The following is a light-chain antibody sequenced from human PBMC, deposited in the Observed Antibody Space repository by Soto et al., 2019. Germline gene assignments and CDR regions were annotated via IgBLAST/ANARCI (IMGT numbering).Light chain of an antibody. CDR3: SSYTSSSTLFV. CDR1: SSDVGGYNY. Sequence: QSVLTQPASVSGSSGQSITISCTGTSSDVGGYNYVSWYQQRPGKAPKLMIYDVSNRPSGVSNRFSGSKSGNTASLTISGLQAEDEADYYCSSYTSSSTLFVFGTGTKVTVL. CDR2: DVS. J-gene: IGLJ1*01. V-gene: IGLV2-14*01.